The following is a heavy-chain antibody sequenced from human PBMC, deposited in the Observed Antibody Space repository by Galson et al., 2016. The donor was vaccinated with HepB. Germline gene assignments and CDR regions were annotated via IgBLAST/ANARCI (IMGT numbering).Heavy chain of an antibody. CDR1: GGSISSSNW. D-gene: IGHD3-3*01. J-gene: IGHJ6*02. V-gene: IGHV4-4*02. Sequence: SETLSLTCAVSGGSISSSNWWNWVRQPPGKGLEWIGRIYHTVSTNHNPSRKSPVTISVDTTKNQFSLKLSLVTPADTAGYYCARERFLGLNSHYYHGMDVWGQGTTVTVSS. CDR3: ARERFLGLNSHYYHGMDV. CDR2: IYHTVST.